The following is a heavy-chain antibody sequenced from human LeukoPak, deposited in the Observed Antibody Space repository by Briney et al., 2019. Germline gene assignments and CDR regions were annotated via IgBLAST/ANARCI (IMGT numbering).Heavy chain of an antibody. CDR3: AKDGADIVVVPAAMEYYYYYYMDV. J-gene: IGHJ6*03. Sequence: AESLTLSCAASGVTFSSDGTHYLLHPPLNALNSAAAIWYDGINQSYADSVKGRFTISRDNSKNTLYLQMNSLRAEDTAVYYCAKDGADIVVVPAAMEYYYYYYMDVWGKGTTVTVSS. D-gene: IGHD2-2*01. CDR1: GVTFSSDG. CDR2: IWYDGINQ. V-gene: IGHV3-33*06.